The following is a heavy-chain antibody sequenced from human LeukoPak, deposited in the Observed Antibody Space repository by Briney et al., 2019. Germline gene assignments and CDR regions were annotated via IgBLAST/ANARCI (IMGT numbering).Heavy chain of an antibody. CDR1: GDIFTRHY. D-gene: IGHD3-22*01. Sequence: ASVKVSCKASGDIFTRHYMHWVRQAPGQGLEWMGIINPTGDTTRYAQKFQGRVTMTWDMSTSTAYMELRSLRSDDTAVYYCARDLEDYYDSSGYYWFDYWGQGTLVTVSS. CDR2: INPTGDTT. V-gene: IGHV1-46*01. J-gene: IGHJ4*02. CDR3: ARDLEDYYDSSGYYWFDY.